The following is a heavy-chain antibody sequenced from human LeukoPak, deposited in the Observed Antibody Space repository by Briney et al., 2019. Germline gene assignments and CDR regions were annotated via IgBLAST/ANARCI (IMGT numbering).Heavy chain of an antibody. V-gene: IGHV3-30-3*01. Sequence: PGGSLRLSCAAYGFTFRSYAMHWVRQAPGKGLEWVAVISYDGSNKYYADSVKGRFTISRDNSKNSLYLQMNSLRVEDTAVYHCAREGRPNAFDIWGQGTMVTVSS. CDR1: GFTFRSYA. CDR2: ISYDGSNK. J-gene: IGHJ3*02. CDR3: AREGRPNAFDI.